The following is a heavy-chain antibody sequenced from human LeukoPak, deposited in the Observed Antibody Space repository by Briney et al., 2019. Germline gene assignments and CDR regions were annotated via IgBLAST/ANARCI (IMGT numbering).Heavy chain of an antibody. J-gene: IGHJ4*02. CDR1: GFSVSDNG. D-gene: IGHD2-21*01. CDR2: IVGGDGGT. CDR3: ARVANASLDY. Sequence: SWGSLRLSCAASGFSVSDNGMSWVRQAPGKGLEWVSGIVGGDGGTYYADSVKGRFIISRDNSKNTLYVQMNSLRAEDTAVYYCARVANASLDYWGQGTLVTVSS. V-gene: IGHV3-23*01.